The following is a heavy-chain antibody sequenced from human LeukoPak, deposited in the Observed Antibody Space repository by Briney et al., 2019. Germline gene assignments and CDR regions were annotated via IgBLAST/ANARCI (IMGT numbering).Heavy chain of an antibody. Sequence: GGSLRLSCAASGFTFDDYAMHWVRQAPGKGLEWVSGISWNSGSIGYADSVKGRFTISRDNAKNSLYLQMNSLRAEDTAVYYCARDDTHYGSSGSFYDAFDIWGQGTMATVSS. CDR3: ARDDTHYGSSGSFYDAFDI. D-gene: IGHD3-22*01. V-gene: IGHV3-9*01. CDR1: GFTFDDYA. CDR2: ISWNSGSI. J-gene: IGHJ3*02.